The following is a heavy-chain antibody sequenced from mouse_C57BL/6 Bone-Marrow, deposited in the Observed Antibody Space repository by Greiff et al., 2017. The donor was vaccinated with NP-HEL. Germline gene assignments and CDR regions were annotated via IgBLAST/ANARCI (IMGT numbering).Heavy chain of an antibody. Sequence: EVKLMESGGGLVQSGRSLRLSCATSGFTFSDFYMEWVRQAPGKGLEWIAASRNKANDYTTEYSASVKGRFIVSRDTSQSILYLQMNALRAEDSAIYYCARDGGYYRYFDVWGTGTTVTVSS. D-gene: IGHD2-2*01. V-gene: IGHV7-1*01. J-gene: IGHJ1*03. CDR1: GFTFSDFY. CDR2: SRNKANDYTT. CDR3: ARDGGYYRYFDV.